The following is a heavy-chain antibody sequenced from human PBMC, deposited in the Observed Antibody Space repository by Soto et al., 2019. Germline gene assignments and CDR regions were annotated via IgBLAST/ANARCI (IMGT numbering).Heavy chain of an antibody. J-gene: IGHJ4*02. CDR2: ISYDGSNK. Sequence: GGSLRLSCAAPGFTFSSYAMHWVRQAPGKGLEWVAVISYDGSNKYYADSVKGRFTISRDNSKNTLYLQMNSLRAEDTAVYYCAREYATLFDYWGQGTLVTVSS. CDR3: AREYATLFDY. D-gene: IGHD2-8*01. CDR1: GFTFSSYA. V-gene: IGHV3-30-3*01.